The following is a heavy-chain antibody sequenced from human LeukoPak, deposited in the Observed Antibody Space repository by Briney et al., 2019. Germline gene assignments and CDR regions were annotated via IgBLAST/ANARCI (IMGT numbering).Heavy chain of an antibody. CDR3: ARDSAKVTFYYYYYMDV. V-gene: IGHV3-21*01. Sequence: GGSLRLSCAASGFTFSSYSMNWVRQAPGKGLEWVSSISSSSSYIYYADSVKGRLTISRDNAKNSLYLQMNSLRAEDTAVYYCARDSAKVTFYYYYYMDVWGKGTTVTVSS. D-gene: IGHD3-16*01. CDR1: GFTFSSYS. CDR2: ISSSSSYI. J-gene: IGHJ6*03.